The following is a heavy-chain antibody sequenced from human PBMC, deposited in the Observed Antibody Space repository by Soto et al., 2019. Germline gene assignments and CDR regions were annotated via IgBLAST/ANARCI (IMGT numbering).Heavy chain of an antibody. V-gene: IGHV4-59*01. CDR3: ARGSYDILTGVDYYFDY. CDR1: GGSISNYY. J-gene: IGHJ4*02. Sequence: PSETLSLTCSVSGGSISNYYWSWIRQPPGKGLEWIGYIYYSGSTNYNPSLKSRVTISVDTSKNQFSLRLSSVTAADTAVYYCARGSYDILTGVDYYFDYWGQGTLVTVSS. CDR2: IYYSGST. D-gene: IGHD3-9*01.